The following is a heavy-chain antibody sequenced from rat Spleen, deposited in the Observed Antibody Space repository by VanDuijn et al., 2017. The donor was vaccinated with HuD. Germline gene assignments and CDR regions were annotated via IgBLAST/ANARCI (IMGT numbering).Heavy chain of an antibody. J-gene: IGHJ3*01. D-gene: IGHD3-1*01. Sequence: EVQLVESGGGLVQPGRSLKLSCAASGFTFSNFDMAWVRQAPTKGLEWVTSISPSGVTYYRDSVKGRFTVSRENTERTLYLLVDSLRSEDTATYYCVRQRGPSWFAYWGQGTLVTVSS. V-gene: IGHV5-25*01. CDR1: GFTFSNFD. CDR2: ISPSGVT. CDR3: VRQRGPSWFAY.